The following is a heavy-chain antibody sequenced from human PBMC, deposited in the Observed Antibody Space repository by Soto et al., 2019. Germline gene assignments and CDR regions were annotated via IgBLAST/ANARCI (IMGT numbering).Heavy chain of an antibody. J-gene: IGHJ5*02. V-gene: IGHV3-23*01. CDR1: GFTFSTFA. CDR3: AKCDGFSTTAGGWCNWVDP. Sequence: EVQLLESGGSLVQPGGSLRLSCAASGFTFSTFAMNWVRQAPGEGLEWVSSISGSGGNTQYADSVKGRVTISRENSKNTLYRQMNTLRAEDTAVYYCAKCDGFSTTAGGWCNWVDPWGLGTLVLVSS. D-gene: IGHD3-10*01. CDR2: ISGSGGNT.